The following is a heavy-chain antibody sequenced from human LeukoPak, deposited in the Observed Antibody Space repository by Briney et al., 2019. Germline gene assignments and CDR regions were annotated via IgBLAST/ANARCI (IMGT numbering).Heavy chain of an antibody. CDR3: ASGAWYYDFWSGLDV. V-gene: IGHV3-30-3*01. D-gene: IGHD3-3*01. J-gene: IGHJ6*02. CDR1: GFTFSSYA. CDR2: ISYDGSNK. Sequence: GRSLRLSCAASGFTFSSYAMHWVRQAPGKGLEWVAVISYDGSNKYYADSVKGRFTISRDNSKNTPYLQMNSLRAEDTAVYYCASGAWYYDFWSGLDVWGQGTTVTVSS.